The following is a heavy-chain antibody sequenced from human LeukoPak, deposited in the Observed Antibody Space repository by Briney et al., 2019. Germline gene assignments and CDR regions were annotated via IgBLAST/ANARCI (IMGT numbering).Heavy chain of an antibody. V-gene: IGHV3-23*01. CDR3: AKDRSIGTYYTFDH. Sequence: GGSLRLSCEASGFTFNNYVMTWVRQAPGKGLEWVSSISASAAMTYYADSVKGRFTISRDNSNNRLYLQMSGLTAADTAVYYCAKDRSIGTYYTFDHWGQGTLVTVSS. D-gene: IGHD1-26*01. J-gene: IGHJ4*02. CDR2: ISASAAMT. CDR1: GFTFNNYV.